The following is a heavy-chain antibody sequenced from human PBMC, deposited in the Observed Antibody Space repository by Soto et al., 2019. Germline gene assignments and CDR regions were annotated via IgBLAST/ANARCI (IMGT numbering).Heavy chain of an antibody. CDR1: GYSFTNYW. J-gene: IGHJ4*02. V-gene: IGHV5-51*01. D-gene: IGHD5-12*01. Sequence: GESLKISCKGSGYSFTNYWIGWVRQIPGKGLEWMGIIYPGDSDTRYSPSFQGQVTISADKSISTADLQWSSLKASDTAMYYCARVKHSGYDEYFDYWGQGTLVTVSS. CDR2: IYPGDSDT. CDR3: ARVKHSGYDEYFDY.